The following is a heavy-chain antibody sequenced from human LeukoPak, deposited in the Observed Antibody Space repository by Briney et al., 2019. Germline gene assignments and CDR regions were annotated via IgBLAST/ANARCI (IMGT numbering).Heavy chain of an antibody. CDR2: ISYDGRNQ. D-gene: IGHD6-13*01. CDR3: ARDPAISGSSWSFDY. J-gene: IGHJ4*02. V-gene: IGHV3-30*03. CDR1: GFAFSHYG. Sequence: PGGSLRLSCAASGFAFSHYGMHWVRQAPGKGLEWVAVISYDGRNQYYADSVKGRFTISRDNSKNTLYLQMNSLRAEDTAVYYCARDPAISGSSWSFDYWGQGTLVTVSS.